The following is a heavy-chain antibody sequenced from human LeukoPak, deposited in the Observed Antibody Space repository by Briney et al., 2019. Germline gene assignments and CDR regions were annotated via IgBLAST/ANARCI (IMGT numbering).Heavy chain of an antibody. J-gene: IGHJ4*02. Sequence: GGSLRLSCAASGFTFSSYSMNWVRQAPGKGLEWVSSISSSSSYIYYADSVKGRFTISRDNAKNSLYLQINSLRAEDTAVYYCARPSVSQDYFDYWGQGTLVTVSS. CDR3: ARPSVSQDYFDY. V-gene: IGHV3-21*01. CDR2: ISSSSSYI. CDR1: GFTFSSYS.